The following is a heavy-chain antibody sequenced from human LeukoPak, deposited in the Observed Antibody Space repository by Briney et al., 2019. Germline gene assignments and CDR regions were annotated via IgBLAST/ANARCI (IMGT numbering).Heavy chain of an antibody. V-gene: IGHV4-31*03. J-gene: IGHJ4*02. CDR2: IYYSGST. D-gene: IGHD3-16*01. Sequence: SGTLSLACTVSGGSISSGGYYWSWIRQHPGKGLEWIGYIYYSGSTYYNPSLKSRVTISVDTSKNQFSLKLSSVTAADTAVYYCARGGGGNFDYWGQGTLVTVSS. CDR1: GGSISSGGYY. CDR3: ARGGGGNFDY.